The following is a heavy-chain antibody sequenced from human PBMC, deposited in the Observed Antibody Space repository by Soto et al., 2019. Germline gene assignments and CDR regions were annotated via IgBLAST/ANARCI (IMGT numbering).Heavy chain of an antibody. CDR1: GYTFTGYY. CDR3: ASPIGIAVAGTEPDHYGMDV. V-gene: IGHV1-2*04. CDR2: INPNSGGT. D-gene: IGHD6-19*01. J-gene: IGHJ6*02. Sequence: ASVKVTCKASGYTFTGYYMHWVRQAPGQGLEWMGWINPNSGGTNYAQKFQGWVTMTRDTSISTAYMELSRLRSDDTAVYYCASPIGIAVAGTEPDHYGMDVWGQGTTVTVS.